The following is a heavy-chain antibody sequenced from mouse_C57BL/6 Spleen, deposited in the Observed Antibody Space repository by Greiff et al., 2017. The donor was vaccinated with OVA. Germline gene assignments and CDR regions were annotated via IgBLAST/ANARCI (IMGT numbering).Heavy chain of an antibody. CDR3: ARRPLYPDYFDY. CDR1: GYTFTSYW. CDR2: IYPGSGST. Sequence: QVQLQQPGAELVKPGASVKMSCKASGYTFTSYWITWVKQRPGQGLEWIGDIYPGSGSTNYHEKFKSKATLTVGTSSSTAYMQLSSLTSEDSAVYYCARRPLYPDYFDYWGQGTTLTVSS. J-gene: IGHJ2*01. D-gene: IGHD2-1*01. V-gene: IGHV1-55*01.